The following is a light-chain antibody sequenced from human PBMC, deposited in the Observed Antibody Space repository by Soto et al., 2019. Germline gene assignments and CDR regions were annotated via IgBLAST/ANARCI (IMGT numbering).Light chain of an antibody. V-gene: IGKV3-15*01. CDR3: QQYYAWWT. CDR1: QTVGSH. Sequence: EVVMTQSPATLSVSPGETATLSCRASQTVGSHLAWFQEKRGQAPRLLIYGVSTRATGVPARFSGSGSGTEFILTISSLQSEDFALYYCQQYYAWWTFGQGTKVE. J-gene: IGKJ1*01. CDR2: GVS.